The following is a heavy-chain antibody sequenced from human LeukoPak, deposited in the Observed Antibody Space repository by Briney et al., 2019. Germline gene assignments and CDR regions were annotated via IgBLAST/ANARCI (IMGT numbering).Heavy chain of an antibody. CDR2: IWYDGSNK. Sequence: GGSLRLSCAASGFTFSSYGMNWVRQAPGKGLEWVAVIWYDGSNKYYVDSVKGRFTISRDNSKNTLYLQMNSLRSEDTAVYYCAKTYYYDSSDLRNWGQGTMVTVSS. D-gene: IGHD3-22*01. V-gene: IGHV3-30*02. CDR1: GFTFSSYG. CDR3: AKTYYYDSSDLRN. J-gene: IGHJ3*01.